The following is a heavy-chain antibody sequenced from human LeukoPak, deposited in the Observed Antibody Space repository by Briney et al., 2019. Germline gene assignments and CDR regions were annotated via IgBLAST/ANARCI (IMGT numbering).Heavy chain of an antibody. Sequence: GGSLRLSCAASGFTCTTYWMSWVRQAPGKGLEWVANIKQDGSEKYYVDSVKGRFTISRDNAKNSLYLQMNSLRAEDTAVYYCGGLPAYYYDTSGFYFDYWGQGTLVTVSS. CDR1: GFTCTTYW. CDR3: GGLPAYYYDTSGFYFDY. J-gene: IGHJ4*02. D-gene: IGHD3-22*01. V-gene: IGHV3-7*01. CDR2: IKQDGSEK.